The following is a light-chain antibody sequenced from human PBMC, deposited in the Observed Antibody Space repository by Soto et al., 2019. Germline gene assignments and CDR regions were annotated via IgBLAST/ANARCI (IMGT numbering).Light chain of an antibody. V-gene: IGKV1-5*01. CDR2: DAS. J-gene: IGKJ1*01. CDR3: QHYTGHLWT. Sequence: DIPMTQFPSTLPAAVGDRVTITCRASQTIYSWLAWYQQKPGEAPKLLIYDASTLQAGVPSRFTGSGSGTEFTLTISRLQPEDFATYYCQHYTGHLWTFGQGTKVESK. CDR1: QTIYSW.